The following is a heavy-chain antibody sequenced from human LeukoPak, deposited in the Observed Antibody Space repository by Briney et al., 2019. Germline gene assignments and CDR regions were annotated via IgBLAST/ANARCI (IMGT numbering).Heavy chain of an antibody. D-gene: IGHD2-15*01. Sequence: SETLSLTCTVSGGSISSYYWSWVRQPPGKGLEWIGYIYYTGSTNYNPSLKSRVTISVDTSKNQFSLKLSSVTAADTAVYYCARHSGGSRLLYYYYYGMDVWGQGTTVTVSS. V-gene: IGHV4-59*08. J-gene: IGHJ6*02. CDR2: IYYTGST. CDR1: GGSISSYY. CDR3: ARHSGGSRLLYYYYYGMDV.